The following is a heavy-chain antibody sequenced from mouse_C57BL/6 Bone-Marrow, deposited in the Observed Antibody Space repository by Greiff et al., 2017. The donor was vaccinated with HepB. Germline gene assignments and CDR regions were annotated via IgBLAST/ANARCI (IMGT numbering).Heavy chain of an antibody. Sequence: QVQLQQSGAELARPGASVKLSCKASGYTFTSYGISWVKQSTGQGLEWIGEIYPRSGNTYYNEKFKGKATLTADKSSSTAYMELRSLTSEDSAVYFCAGTLGDYYGSSLYFDYWGQGTTLTVSS. D-gene: IGHD1-1*01. CDR2: IYPRSGNT. V-gene: IGHV1-81*01. CDR1: GYTFTSYG. J-gene: IGHJ2*01. CDR3: AGTLGDYYGSSLYFDY.